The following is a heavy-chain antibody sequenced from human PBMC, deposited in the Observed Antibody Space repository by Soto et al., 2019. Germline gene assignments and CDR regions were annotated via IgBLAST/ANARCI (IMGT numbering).Heavy chain of an antibody. V-gene: IGHV4-34*01. D-gene: IGHD6-6*01. Sequence: ASETLSLTFAVYGGSFSGYYWSWILQPPWKGLEWIGEINHSGSTNYNPSLKSRVTISVDTSKNQFSLKLSSVTAADTAVYYCARGPLYSSSSELFHYYFDYWGQGTLVTVSS. CDR1: GGSFSGYY. J-gene: IGHJ4*02. CDR2: INHSGST. CDR3: ARGPLYSSSSELFHYYFDY.